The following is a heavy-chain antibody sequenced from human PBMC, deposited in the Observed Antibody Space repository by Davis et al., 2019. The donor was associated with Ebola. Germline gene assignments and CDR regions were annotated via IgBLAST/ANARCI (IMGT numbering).Heavy chain of an antibody. V-gene: IGHV4-59*03. CDR1: AGSISSYY. D-gene: IGHD4-17*01. Sequence: MPSETLSLTCTVSAGSISSYYWSWIRQPPGKGLEWIGFIHYRGSTNSSPPFKSRVTLSVDTSRNQFSLKLTSVTAVDTAVYYCAGYDYGDSGAFDFWGQGTLVTVSS. CDR3: AGYDYGDSGAFDF. CDR2: IHYRGST. J-gene: IGHJ3*01.